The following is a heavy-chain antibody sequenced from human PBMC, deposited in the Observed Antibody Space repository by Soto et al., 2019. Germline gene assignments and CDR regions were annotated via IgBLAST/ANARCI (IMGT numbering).Heavy chain of an antibody. J-gene: IGHJ5*02. CDR1: VYTFTSDG. D-gene: IGHD3-3*01. Sequence: VQLVQSGAAVKKPGASVQVPCKASVYTFTSDGIRWVRQPPGQGLEWMVWSSAYNGNTNYAQKRQVRVTMTTDKPTSTAYMERMSVRSADTAVYYTGMDHYDFWNGPYNWFDPWGQGTLVTVSS. CDR3: GMDHYDFWNGPYNWFDP. V-gene: IGHV1-18*01. CDR2: SSAYNGNT.